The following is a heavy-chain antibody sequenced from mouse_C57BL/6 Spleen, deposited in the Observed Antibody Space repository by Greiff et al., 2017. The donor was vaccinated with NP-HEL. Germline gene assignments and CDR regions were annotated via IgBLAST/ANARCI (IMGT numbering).Heavy chain of an antibody. J-gene: IGHJ1*03. Sequence: QVQLQQSGPELVKPGASVKISCKASGYAFSSSWMNWVKQRPGKGLEWIGRIYPGDGDTNYNGKFKGKATLTADKSSSTAYMQLSSLTSEDSAVYFCANADWYFDVWGTGTTVTVSS. CDR2: IYPGDGDT. CDR1: GYAFSSSW. V-gene: IGHV1-82*01. CDR3: ANADWYFDV.